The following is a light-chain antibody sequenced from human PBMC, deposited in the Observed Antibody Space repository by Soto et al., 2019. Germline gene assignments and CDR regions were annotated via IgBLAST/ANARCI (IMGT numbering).Light chain of an antibody. CDR1: QSISSY. V-gene: IGKV1-39*01. CDR2: AAS. Sequence: DIQMTQSPSSLSASVGDRVTITCRASQSISSYLNWYQQRPGKAPKFLIYAASNLQIGVPSRFSGSGVGTDFTLTISSLQSVDVATYYCQQSHSTPLTGGGGTNVEIK. J-gene: IGKJ4*02. CDR3: QQSHSTPLT.